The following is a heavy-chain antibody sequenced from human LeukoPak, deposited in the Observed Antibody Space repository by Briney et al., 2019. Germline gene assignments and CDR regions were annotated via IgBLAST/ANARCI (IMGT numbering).Heavy chain of an antibody. D-gene: IGHD3-10*01. CDR1: GGSISSYY. CDR2: IYYSGST. J-gene: IGHJ6*02. CDR3: ARDPGYSYYYYGMDV. V-gene: IGHV4-59*01. Sequence: SETLSLTCTVSGGSISSYYWSWIRQPPGKGLEWIGYIYYSGSTNYNPSLKSRVTISEDTSKNQFSLKLSSVTAADTAVYYCARDPGYSYYYYGMDVWGQGTTVTVSS.